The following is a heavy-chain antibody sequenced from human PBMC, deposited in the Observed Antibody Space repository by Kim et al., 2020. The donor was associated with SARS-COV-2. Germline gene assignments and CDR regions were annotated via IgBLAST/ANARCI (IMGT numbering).Heavy chain of an antibody. D-gene: IGHD1-7*01. CDR3: AKLVLELSSYYGMDV. V-gene: IGHV3-23*01. CDR1: GFTFSSYA. J-gene: IGHJ6*02. CDR2: ISGSGGST. Sequence: GGSLRLSCAASGFTFSSYAMSWVRQAPGKGLEWVSAISGSGGSTYYADSVKGRFTISRDNSKNTLYLQMNSLRAEDTAVYYCAKLVLELSSYYGMDVWGQGTTVTVSS.